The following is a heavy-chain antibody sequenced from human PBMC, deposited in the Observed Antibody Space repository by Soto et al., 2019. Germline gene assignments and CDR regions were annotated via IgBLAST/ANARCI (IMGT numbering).Heavy chain of an antibody. Sequence: QVQLQESGPGLVKPSQALSLTCTVSGGSISSGGYYWSWIRQHPGKGLEWIGYIYYSGSTYYNPSLKSRVTISVDTSKNQFSLKLSSVTAADTAVYYCARDRDYYDSSGYLLDIWGQGTMVTVSS. CDR3: ARDRDYYDSSGYLLDI. V-gene: IGHV4-31*03. CDR1: GGSISSGGYY. J-gene: IGHJ3*02. CDR2: IYYSGST. D-gene: IGHD3-22*01.